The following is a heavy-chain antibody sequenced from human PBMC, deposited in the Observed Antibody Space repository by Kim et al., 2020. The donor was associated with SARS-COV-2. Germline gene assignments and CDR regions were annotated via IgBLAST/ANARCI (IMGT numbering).Heavy chain of an antibody. Sequence: ASVKVSCKASGYTFTSYDINWVRQATGQGLEWMGWMNPNSGNTGYAQKFQGRVTMTRNTSISTAYMELSSLRSEDTAVYYCARGRGWLGQFNWFDPWGQGTLVTVSS. D-gene: IGHD6-19*01. V-gene: IGHV1-8*01. CDR1: GYTFTSYD. J-gene: IGHJ5*02. CDR2: MNPNSGNT. CDR3: ARGRGWLGQFNWFDP.